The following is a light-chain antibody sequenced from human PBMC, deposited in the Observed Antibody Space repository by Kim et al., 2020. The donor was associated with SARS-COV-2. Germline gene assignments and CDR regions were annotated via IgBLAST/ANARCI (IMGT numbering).Light chain of an antibody. CDR3: CSYAGSYSYV. V-gene: IGLV2-11*01. CDR2: DVS. J-gene: IGLJ1*01. CDR1: SSDVGSYNY. Sequence: QSALTQPRSVSGSPGQSVTISCSGTSSDVGSYNYVSWYQHHPGKAPKLMIYDVSERPSGVPDRFSGSKSGNTASLTISGLQAEDEADYYCCSYAGSYSYVFGSGTKVTVL.